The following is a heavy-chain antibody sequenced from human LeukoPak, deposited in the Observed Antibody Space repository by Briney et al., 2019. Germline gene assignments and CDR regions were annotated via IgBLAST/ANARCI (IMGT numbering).Heavy chain of an antibody. V-gene: IGHV3-23*01. D-gene: IGHD3-16*01. J-gene: IGHJ3*02. CDR2: ISASGEST. Sequence: PGGSLRLSCAAPGFNFRTYGMGWVRQAAGKGLEWLSGISASGESTYYADSVKGRFTISRDNSKNTLYLQMNSLRPEDTAVYYCAKLQWGRHDAFDIWGQGIMVTVSS. CDR3: AKLQWGRHDAFDI. CDR1: GFNFRTYG.